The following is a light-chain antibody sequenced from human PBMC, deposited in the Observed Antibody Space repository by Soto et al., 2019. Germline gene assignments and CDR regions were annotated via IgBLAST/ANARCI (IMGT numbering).Light chain of an antibody. CDR1: SSDVGGYNY. Sequence: QSALTQPASVSGSPGQSITISCTGTSSDVGGYNYVSWYQQHPGKAPKLMIYEVSNRPSGVSNRFSGSKSCNTASLTISGLQAEDEADYYCSSYTNTITLVVFGGGTKLTVL. J-gene: IGLJ2*01. V-gene: IGLV2-14*01. CDR3: SSYTNTITLVV. CDR2: EVS.